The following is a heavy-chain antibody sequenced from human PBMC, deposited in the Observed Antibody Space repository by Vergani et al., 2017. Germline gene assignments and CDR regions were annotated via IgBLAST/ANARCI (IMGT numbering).Heavy chain of an antibody. D-gene: IGHD1-1*01. CDR3: YTDDHDY. Sequence: EVQVVESGGGLIKPGGSLRLSCVVSGITFKNAWINWVRQAPGKGLEWIGRIRSKNDGGTADYAAPLKGRFTISRDDSKDSEFLLVNNLKTEDTAVYFCYTDDHDYWGQGTLVTVSS. CDR1: GITFKNAW. J-gene: IGHJ4*02. V-gene: IGHV3-15*01. CDR2: IRSKNDGGTA.